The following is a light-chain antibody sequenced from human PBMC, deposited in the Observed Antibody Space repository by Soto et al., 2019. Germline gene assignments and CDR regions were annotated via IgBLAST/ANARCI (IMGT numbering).Light chain of an antibody. Sequence: SYELTQAPSVSVSPGQTASITCSGDKLGDKYTCWYQQKPGQSPVLVIYQDSKRPSGIPERFSGSNSGSTATLTISGTQAMDEADYYCQAWDSTGVFGGGTKLTVL. V-gene: IGLV3-1*01. CDR1: KLGDKY. CDR2: QDS. J-gene: IGLJ3*02. CDR3: QAWDSTGV.